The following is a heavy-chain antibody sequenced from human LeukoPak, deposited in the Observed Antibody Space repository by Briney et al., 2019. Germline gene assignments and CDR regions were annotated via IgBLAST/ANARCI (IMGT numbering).Heavy chain of an antibody. CDR3: ARRAYSSGAH. CDR2: IYYSGST. Sequence: SETLSLTCAVSGASIISSSYYWGWIRQPPGKGLEWIGSIYYSGSTNYNPTLKSRVTISADTSKNQFSLKLSSVTAADTAVYYCARRAYSSGAHGGQGTLVTVSS. V-gene: IGHV4-39*01. CDR1: GASIISSSYY. D-gene: IGHD6-19*01. J-gene: IGHJ4*02.